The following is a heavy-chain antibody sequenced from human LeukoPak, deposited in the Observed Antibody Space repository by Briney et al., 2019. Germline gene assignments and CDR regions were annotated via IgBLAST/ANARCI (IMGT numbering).Heavy chain of an antibody. CDR1: GFTFSSYV. CDR2: ISSSGSST. V-gene: IGHV3-23*01. CDR3: AKVYDSSGYYLSDALDI. D-gene: IGHD3-22*01. Sequence: GGSLRLSCAASGFTFSSYVMSWVRQAPSKGLGWVSAISSSGSSTYYADSVKGRFTISRDNSKNTLYLQMNSLRAEDTAVYYCAKVYDSSGYYLSDALDIWGQGTMVTISS. J-gene: IGHJ3*02.